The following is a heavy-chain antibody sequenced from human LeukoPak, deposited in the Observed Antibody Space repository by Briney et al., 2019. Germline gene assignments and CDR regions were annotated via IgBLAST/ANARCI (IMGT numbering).Heavy chain of an antibody. CDR3: ARDVRRGDPFDS. V-gene: IGHV3-11*04. Sequence: GGSLRLSCAASGFTFSDYYKVWARQATGKGLEWLSYVSGSSSIIFYADSVKGRFTISRDNAKNTLYLQMNSLRAEDTAVYYCARDVRRGDPFDSWGQGTLVTVSS. CDR2: VSGSSSII. D-gene: IGHD4-17*01. J-gene: IGHJ4*02. CDR1: GFTFSDYY.